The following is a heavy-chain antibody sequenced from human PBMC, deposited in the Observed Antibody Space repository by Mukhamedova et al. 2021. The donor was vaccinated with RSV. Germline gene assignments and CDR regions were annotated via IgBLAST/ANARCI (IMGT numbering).Heavy chain of an antibody. Sequence: PGKGLEWVSAISGSGGSTYYADSVKGRFTISRDNSKNTLYLQMNSLRAEDTAVYYCASRRTTVTPFDYWGQGTLVTVSS. J-gene: IGHJ4*02. CDR2: ISGSGGST. V-gene: IGHV3-23*01. CDR3: ASRRTTVTPFDY. D-gene: IGHD4-17*01.